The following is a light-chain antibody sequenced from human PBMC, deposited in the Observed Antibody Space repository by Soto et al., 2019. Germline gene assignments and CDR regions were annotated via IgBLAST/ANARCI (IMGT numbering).Light chain of an antibody. J-gene: IGLJ1*01. CDR3: SSYAASNNDV. V-gene: IGLV2-8*01. CDR1: SSDVGGYNY. CDR2: EVS. Sequence: QSALTQPPSASGSPGQSVTISCTGTSSDVGGYNYVSWYQQHPGKAPKLMIYEVSKRPSGVPDRFSGSKSGNTASLTVSGLTADDQADYFCSSYAASNNDVFGSGTKLTVL.